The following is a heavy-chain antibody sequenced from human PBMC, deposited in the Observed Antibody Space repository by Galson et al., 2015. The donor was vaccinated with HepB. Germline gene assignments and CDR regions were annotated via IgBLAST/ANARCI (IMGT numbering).Heavy chain of an antibody. Sequence: SVKVSCKASGSTFTSYGISWVRQAPGQGLEWMGWISAYNGNTNYAQKLQGRVTMTTDTSTSTAYMELRSLRSDDTAVYYCARLELAARDNWFDPWGQGTLVTVSS. CDR3: ARLELAARDNWFDP. CDR2: ISAYNGNT. CDR1: GSTFTSYG. D-gene: IGHD2-15*01. V-gene: IGHV1-18*04. J-gene: IGHJ5*02.